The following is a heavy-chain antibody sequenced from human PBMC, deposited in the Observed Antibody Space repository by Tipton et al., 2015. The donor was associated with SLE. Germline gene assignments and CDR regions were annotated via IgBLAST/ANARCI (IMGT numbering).Heavy chain of an antibody. CDR1: GGSISSGSYY. CDR2: INHSGST. J-gene: IGHJ6*04. V-gene: IGHV4-39*07. Sequence: LRLSCTVSGGSISSGSYYWSWIRQPPGKGLECIGEINHSGSTNYNPSLKSRVTISVDTSKNQFSLKLSSVTAADTAVYYCARGGVGANPLDVWGKGTTVTVSS. D-gene: IGHD1-26*01. CDR3: ARGGVGANPLDV.